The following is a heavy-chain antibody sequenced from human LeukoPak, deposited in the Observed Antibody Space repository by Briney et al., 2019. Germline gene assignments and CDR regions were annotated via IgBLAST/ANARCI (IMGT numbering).Heavy chain of an antibody. J-gene: IGHJ4*02. CDR2: INPSGGST. Sequence: ASVKVSCKASGYIFTSYYMHWVRQAPGQGLEWMGIINPSGGSTTSPQKFQGRVTMTSDTSTSTVYMELSSLRSEDTAVYYCARDYWWNYDYWGQGTLVTVSS. CDR1: GYIFTSYY. CDR3: ARDYWWNYDY. D-gene: IGHD1-7*01. V-gene: IGHV1-46*01.